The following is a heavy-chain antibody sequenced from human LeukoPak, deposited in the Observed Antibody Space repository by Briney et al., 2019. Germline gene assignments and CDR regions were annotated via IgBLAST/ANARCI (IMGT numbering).Heavy chain of an antibody. V-gene: IGHV4-59*12. J-gene: IGHJ5*02. CDR3: ARRATGYIVGATFRLNYYNWFDP. D-gene: IGHD1-26*01. Sequence: SETLSLTCTVSGGSISSYYWSWIRQPPGKGLEWIGYIYYSGSTNYNPSLKSRVTISVDTSKNQFSLKLSSVTAADTAVYYCARRATGYIVGATFRLNYYNWFDPWGQGTLVTVSS. CDR1: GGSISSYY. CDR2: IYYSGST.